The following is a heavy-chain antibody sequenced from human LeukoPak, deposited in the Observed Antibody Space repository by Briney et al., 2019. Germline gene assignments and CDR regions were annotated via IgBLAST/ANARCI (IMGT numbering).Heavy chain of an antibody. J-gene: IGHJ5*02. CDR3: ARADGYCRSSSCYSSNWFDP. CDR2: ISSTSSTI. CDR1: GFTLSSYT. Sequence: GGSLRLSCAASGFTLSSYTMNWVRQAPGRGLEWVAYISSTSSTIYYADSVKGRFTISRDNGKNSLYLQMTSLRAEDTAVYYCARADGYCRSSSCYSSNWFDPWGQGTLVTVSS. V-gene: IGHV3-48*04. D-gene: IGHD2-15*01.